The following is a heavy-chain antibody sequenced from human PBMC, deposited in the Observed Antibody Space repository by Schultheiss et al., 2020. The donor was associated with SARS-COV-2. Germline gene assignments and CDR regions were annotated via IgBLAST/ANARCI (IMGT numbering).Heavy chain of an antibody. CDR1: GFTFSNAC. D-gene: IGHD6-25*01. J-gene: IGHJ6*02. CDR3: VKETRAAVAFGVDV. CDR2: ISGSGDRT. V-gene: IGHV3-23*01. Sequence: GGSLRLSCAASGFTFSNACMSWVRQAPGKGLEWVSGISGSGDRTYYADSVKGRFSISRDNTKNTLYLQIYNLRAEDTAVYYCVKETRAAVAFGVDVWGQGTTVTVSS.